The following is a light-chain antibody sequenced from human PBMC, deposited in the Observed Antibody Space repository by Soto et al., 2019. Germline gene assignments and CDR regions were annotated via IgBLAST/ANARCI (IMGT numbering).Light chain of an antibody. Sequence: EIVMTQSPVTLSVSPGERATLSCRASQTVSSNLAWYQHKPGQAPRLLIYGASTRATDFPARFSGSGSGTDFTLTISRLEPEDFAVYYCQHYGSSPPATFGQGTRLEIK. CDR2: GAS. CDR1: QTVSSN. CDR3: QHYGSSPPAT. V-gene: IGKV3-20*01. J-gene: IGKJ5*01.